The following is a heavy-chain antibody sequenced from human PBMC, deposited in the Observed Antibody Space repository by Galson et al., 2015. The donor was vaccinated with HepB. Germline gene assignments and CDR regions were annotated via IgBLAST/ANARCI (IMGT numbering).Heavy chain of an antibody. CDR2: ISGSGGST. Sequence: SLRLSCAASGFTFSSYAMSWVRQAPGKGLEWVSAISGSGGSTYYADSVKGRFTISRDNSKNTLYLQMNSLRAEDTAVYYCARDRLVHLVVGYYGMDVWGQGTTVTVSS. CDR3: ARDRLVHLVVGYYGMDV. CDR1: GFTFSSYA. V-gene: IGHV3-23*01. J-gene: IGHJ6*02. D-gene: IGHD2-8*02.